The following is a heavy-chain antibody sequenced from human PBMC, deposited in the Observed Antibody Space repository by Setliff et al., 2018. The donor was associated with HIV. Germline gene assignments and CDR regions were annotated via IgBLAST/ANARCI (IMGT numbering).Heavy chain of an antibody. J-gene: IGHJ4*02. CDR2: INPSGGST. D-gene: IGHD6-13*01. V-gene: IGHV1-46*01. Sequence: ASVKVSCKASGYTFTSYDINWVRQAPGQGLEWMGIINPSGGSTSYAQKFQGRVTMTRDTSTSTVYMELSSLRSEDTAVYYCAREGFGIAAAGDYWGQGTLVTVSS. CDR3: AREGFGIAAAGDY. CDR1: GYTFTSYD.